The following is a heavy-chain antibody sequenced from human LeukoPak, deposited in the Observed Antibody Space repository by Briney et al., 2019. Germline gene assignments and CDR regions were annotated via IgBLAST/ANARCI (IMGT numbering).Heavy chain of an antibody. CDR2: VNDRGTT. CDR3: ATRRGGPYPYYFDH. CDR1: GDSFSGYY. J-gene: IGHJ4*02. D-gene: IGHD2-15*01. V-gene: IGHV4-34*01. Sequence: SETLSRTCAVDGDSFSGYYWSWIRQSPGTGLEWIGEVNDRGTTNYNPNLKSRVTISVVTSSNQFSLRLTSVTAADTAIYFCATRRGGPYPYYFDHWDQGALVTVSS.